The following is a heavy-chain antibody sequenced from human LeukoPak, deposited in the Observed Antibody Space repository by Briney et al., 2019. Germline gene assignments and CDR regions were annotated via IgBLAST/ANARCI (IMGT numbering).Heavy chain of an antibody. J-gene: IGHJ4*02. V-gene: IGHV4-59*02. D-gene: IGHD1-7*01. Sequence: SETLSLTCTVSGGSVNGYYWNWIRQAPGKGLEWIGFIHYSGLTVYSPSLQSRVSMSVDTSRNQFSLDLSSVTAADTGLYYCARDPPEDEWNSLDSWGQGILVTASS. CDR3: ARDPPEDEWNSLDS. CDR2: IHYSGLT. CDR1: GGSVNGYY.